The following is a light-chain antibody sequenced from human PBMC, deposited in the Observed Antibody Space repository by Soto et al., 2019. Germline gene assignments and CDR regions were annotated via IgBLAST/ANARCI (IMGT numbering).Light chain of an antibody. Sequence: QSVLTQPASGSGSPGQSITVSCTGTRTDVDGHDYVSWYQQHPGQAPKLIIFDVHNRPSGVSSRFSGSKSGDTASLTISGLQAEDDGDYYCGSYTASAPFYVFGTGTKVTVL. J-gene: IGLJ1*01. CDR3: GSYTASAPFYV. CDR1: RTDVDGHDY. CDR2: DVH. V-gene: IGLV2-14*03.